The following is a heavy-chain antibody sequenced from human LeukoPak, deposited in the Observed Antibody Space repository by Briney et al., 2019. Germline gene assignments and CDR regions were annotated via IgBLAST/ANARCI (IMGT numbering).Heavy chain of an antibody. J-gene: IGHJ4*02. CDR3: ARHRLRIIAAAGSFDY. Sequence: SETLSLTCTVSGGSISSSSYYWSWIRQPPGKGLEWIGEINHSGSTNYNPSLKSRVTISVDTSKNQFSLKLSSVTAADTAVYYCARHRLRIIAAAGSFDYWGQGTLVTVSS. CDR2: INHSGST. V-gene: IGHV4-39*01. CDR1: GGSISSSSYY. D-gene: IGHD6-13*01.